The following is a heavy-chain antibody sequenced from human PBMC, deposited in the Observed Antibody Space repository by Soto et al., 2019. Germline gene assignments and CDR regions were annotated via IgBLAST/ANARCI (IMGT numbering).Heavy chain of an antibody. D-gene: IGHD3-16*01. CDR1: GASIRSYH. J-gene: IGHJ5*02. Sequence: SETLSLTCAVSGASIRSYHWSWIRQPAGKGLEWIGRMQHTGNTNYNPSLKSRVTMSVDTSKNQISLKMTSVTAADTAVYFCAKDVSSRRWFDPWGQGILVTVS. V-gene: IGHV4-4*07. CDR3: AKDVSSRRWFDP. CDR2: MQHTGNT.